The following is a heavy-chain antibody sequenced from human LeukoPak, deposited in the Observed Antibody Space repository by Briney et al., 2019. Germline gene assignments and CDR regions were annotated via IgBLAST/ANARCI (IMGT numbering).Heavy chain of an antibody. Sequence: ASVKVSCKASGYIFTTYHMHCVRQATGQRREWLGMISTRDGNTNYAQQFQGRVTMTRHTSTTTVYMQLSSLGCEDTAGYYCGAERSGGTWFDPWGKETLVTVSS. J-gene: IGHJ5*02. CDR3: GAERSGGTWFDP. CDR2: ISTRDGNT. V-gene: IGHV1-46*01. CDR1: GYIFTTYH. D-gene: IGHD2-15*01.